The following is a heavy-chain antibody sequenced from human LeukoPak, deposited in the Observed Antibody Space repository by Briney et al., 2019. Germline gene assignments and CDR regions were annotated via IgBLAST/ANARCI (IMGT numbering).Heavy chain of an antibody. V-gene: IGHV4-61*02. Sequence: SETLSLTCTVSGGSISSSSYYWSWIRQPAGKGLEWIGRIYTSGSTNYNPSLKSRVTISVDTSKNQFSLKLSSVTAADTAVYYCAREAIVVVPAAHYYMDVWGKGTTVTVSS. J-gene: IGHJ6*03. CDR1: GGSISSSSYY. CDR3: AREAIVVVPAAHYYMDV. CDR2: IYTSGST. D-gene: IGHD2-2*01.